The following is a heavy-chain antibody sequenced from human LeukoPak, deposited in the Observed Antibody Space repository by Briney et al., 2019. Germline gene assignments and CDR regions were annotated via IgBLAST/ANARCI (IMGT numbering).Heavy chain of an antibody. CDR3: ARAYYYDSSGYYWDVNNWFDP. CDR2: IYHSGST. Sequence: PQTLSLTCAVSGGSISSGGYSWSWIRQPPGKGLEWIGYIYHSGSTYYNPSLKSRVTISVDRSKNQFSLKLSSVTAADTAVYYCARAYYYDSSGYYWDVNNWFDPWGQGTLVTVSS. D-gene: IGHD3-22*01. V-gene: IGHV4-30-2*01. J-gene: IGHJ5*02. CDR1: GGSISSGGYS.